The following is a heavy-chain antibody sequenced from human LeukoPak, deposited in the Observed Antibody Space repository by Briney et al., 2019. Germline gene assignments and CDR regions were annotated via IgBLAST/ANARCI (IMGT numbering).Heavy chain of an antibody. CDR2: IYHSGST. Sequence: SETLSLTCAVSGGSISSGGYSWSWIRQPPGKGLEWIGYIYHSGSTYYNPSLKSRVTISVDRPKNQFSLKLSSVTAADTAVYYCARDSRSEFIFDYWAREPWSPSPQ. V-gene: IGHV4-30-2*01. CDR1: GGSISSGGYS. J-gene: IGHJ4*02. CDR3: ARDSRSEFIFDY.